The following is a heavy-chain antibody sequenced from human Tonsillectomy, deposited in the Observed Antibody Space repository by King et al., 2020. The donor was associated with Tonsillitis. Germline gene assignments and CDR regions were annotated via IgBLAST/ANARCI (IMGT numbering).Heavy chain of an antibody. CDR2: IYPGDSDT. J-gene: IGHJ6*03. D-gene: IGHD3-10*01. CDR1: GYTFTSYW. V-gene: IGHV5-51*01. CDR3: ARHGGGSYYYMDV. Sequence: QLVQSGAEVKKPGESLKISCKGSGYTFTSYWIGWVRQTPGKGLEWMGIIYPGDSDTRYSPSFPGQVTISADKSISTAYLQWSSLEASDTAVYYCARHGGGSYYYMDVWGTGTTVTVSS.